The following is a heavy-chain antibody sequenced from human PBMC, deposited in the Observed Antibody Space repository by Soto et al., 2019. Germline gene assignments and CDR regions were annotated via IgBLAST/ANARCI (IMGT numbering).Heavy chain of an antibody. V-gene: IGHV4-61*01. CDR1: GGSVSSGSYY. CDR3: ARTRYSGSYYSYYYGMDV. J-gene: IGHJ6*02. CDR2: IYYSGST. Sequence: QVQLQESGPGLVKPSETLSLTCTVSGGSVSSGSYYWSWIRQPPGKGLEWIGYIYYSGSTNYNPSLMSRGTISVDPAKIQFSLKLSSVTAADTAVYYCARTRYSGSYYSYYYGMDVWGQGTTVTVSS. D-gene: IGHD1-26*01.